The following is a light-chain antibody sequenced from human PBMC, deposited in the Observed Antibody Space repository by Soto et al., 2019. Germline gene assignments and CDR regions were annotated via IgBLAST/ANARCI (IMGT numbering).Light chain of an antibody. CDR3: TSYVGSDTWV. CDR1: SSDVGAYKY. J-gene: IGLJ3*02. CDR2: EVS. Sequence: QSALTQPPSASGSPGQSVTISCTGTSSDVGAYKYVSWYPQYPGKAPKLMIYEVSKRPSGVPDRFSGSKSGNTASLTVSGLQAEDEADYYCTSYVGSDTWVFGGGTKLTVL. V-gene: IGLV2-8*01.